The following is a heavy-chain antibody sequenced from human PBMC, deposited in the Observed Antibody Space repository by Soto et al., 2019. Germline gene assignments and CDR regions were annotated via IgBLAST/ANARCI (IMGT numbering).Heavy chain of an antibody. D-gene: IGHD4-17*01. CDR1: GFTFSSYG. CDR2: IWYDGSNK. J-gene: IGHJ4*02. V-gene: IGHV3-33*01. CDR3: ARDSNTVTPLGY. Sequence: GGSLRLSCAASGFTFSSYGMHWVRQAPGKGLEWVAVIWYDGSNKYYADSVKGGFTISRDNSKNTLYLQMNSLRAEDTAVYYCARDSNTVTPLGYWGQGTLVTVSS.